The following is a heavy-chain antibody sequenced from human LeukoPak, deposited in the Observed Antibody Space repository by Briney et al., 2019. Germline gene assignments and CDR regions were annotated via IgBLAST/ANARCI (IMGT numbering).Heavy chain of an antibody. V-gene: IGHV4-34*01. CDR2: INHSGST. CDR3: VRGAGYSGEIYGMDV. J-gene: IGHJ6*02. Sequence: PSETLSLTCAVYGGSFSGYYWSWIRQPPGKGLEWIGEINHSGSTNYNPSLKSRVTISVDTSKNQFSLKLSSVTAADTAVYYCVRGAGYSGEIYGMDVWGQGTTVTVSS. D-gene: IGHD5-12*01. CDR1: GGSFSGYY.